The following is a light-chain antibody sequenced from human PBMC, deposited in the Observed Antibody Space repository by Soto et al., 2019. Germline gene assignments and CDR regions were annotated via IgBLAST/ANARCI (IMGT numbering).Light chain of an antibody. J-gene: IGLJ1*01. Sequence: QSVLTQPPSASGSPGQSVTISCTGTSSDVGAYIFVSWYQQHLGKAPKLMVYDVNRRPPGVPDRFFGSKSGNTASLTVSGLQAEDEADYYCVSFAGGTYVFGTGTKVTV. CDR3: VSFAGGTYV. V-gene: IGLV2-8*01. CDR1: SSDVGAYIF. CDR2: DVN.